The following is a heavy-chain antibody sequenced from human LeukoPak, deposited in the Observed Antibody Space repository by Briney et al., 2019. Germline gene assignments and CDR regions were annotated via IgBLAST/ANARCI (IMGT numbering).Heavy chain of an antibody. J-gene: IGHJ4*02. V-gene: IGHV4-39*01. CDR2: IYYSGTT. CDR1: AGSINSNSHH. D-gene: IGHD3-9*01. CDR3: ARRGDILTDYAFDS. Sequence: PSETLSLTCSVSAGSINSNSHHWDWVRQAPGKGLEWIGNIYYSGTTSYNPSPKSRVTISVDTSKNQFSLRLTSVTAADTAVYFCARRGDILTDYAFDSWGQGTLVTVSS.